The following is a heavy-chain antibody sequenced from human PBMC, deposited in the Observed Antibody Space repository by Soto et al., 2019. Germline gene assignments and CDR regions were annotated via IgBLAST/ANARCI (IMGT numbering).Heavy chain of an antibody. J-gene: IGHJ4*02. CDR3: ARDLAKGGGSAGFDY. D-gene: IGHD1-26*01. Sequence: QVQLVQSGAEVKKPGASVNVSCKASGYTFTVYYMHFVRQAPGQGLEWMGWINPKSGGTMYPQKFQGRVTMTWDTSSSIAYMALTRLRSDDTAVYYCARDLAKGGGSAGFDYWGQGTLVTVSS. CDR1: GYTFTVYY. CDR2: INPKSGGT. V-gene: IGHV1-2*02.